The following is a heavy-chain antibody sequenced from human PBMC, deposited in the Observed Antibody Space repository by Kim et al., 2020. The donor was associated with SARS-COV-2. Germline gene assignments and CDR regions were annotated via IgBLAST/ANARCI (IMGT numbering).Heavy chain of an antibody. J-gene: IGHJ6*02. CDR1: GFTFSDYY. Sequence: GGSLRLSCAASGFTFSDYYMSWIRQAPGKGLEWVSYISSSGSTIYYADSVKGRFTISRDNAKNSLYLQMNSLRAEDTAVYYCARGSSSWAYYYYGMDVWGQGTTVTVSS. CDR3: ARGSSSWAYYYYGMDV. V-gene: IGHV3-11*01. D-gene: IGHD6-13*01. CDR2: ISSSGSTI.